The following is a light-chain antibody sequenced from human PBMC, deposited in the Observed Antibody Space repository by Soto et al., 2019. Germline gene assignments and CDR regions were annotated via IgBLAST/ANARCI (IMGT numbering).Light chain of an antibody. CDR1: QSLLHSNGYNY. CDR2: LGS. J-gene: IGKJ3*01. V-gene: IGKV2-28*01. CDR3: MQALHTLFT. Sequence: DIVMTQSPLSLPVTPGEPASISCRSSQSLLHSNGYNYLDWYLQKPGQSPQFLIYLGSNRASGVPNRFSGIGSGTDFTLKISRVEAEDVLVYYCMQALHTLFTFGPGTKVDIK.